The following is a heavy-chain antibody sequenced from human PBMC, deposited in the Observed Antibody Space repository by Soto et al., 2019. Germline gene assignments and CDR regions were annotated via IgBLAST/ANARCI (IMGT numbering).Heavy chain of an antibody. CDR2: IYPGDSDT. D-gene: IGHD6-19*01. CDR1: GYSFTSYW. CDR3: ARLRNAAVADNDAFDS. Sequence: GESLKISCKGSGYSFTSYWIGWVRQMPGKGLEWMGIIYPGDSDTRYSPSFQGQVTISADKSISTAYLQWSSLKASDTAMYYCARLRNAAVADNDAFDSWGQGSMVPVAS. V-gene: IGHV5-51*01. J-gene: IGHJ3*02.